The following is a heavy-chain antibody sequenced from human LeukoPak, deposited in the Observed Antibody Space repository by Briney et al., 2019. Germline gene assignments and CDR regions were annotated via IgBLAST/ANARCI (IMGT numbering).Heavy chain of an antibody. D-gene: IGHD3-10*01. CDR3: ARDRHHRFGELFP. Sequence: PGGSLRLSCAASGFSFSTYYVNWVRQAPGKGLEWVSCISSSSTYIYYSDSVRGRFAISRDNAKNSLYLQMNSLRAEDTAVYYCARDRHHRFGELFPWGQGTRVTVSS. J-gene: IGHJ4*02. CDR2: ISSSSTYI. CDR1: GFSFSTYY. V-gene: IGHV3-21*01.